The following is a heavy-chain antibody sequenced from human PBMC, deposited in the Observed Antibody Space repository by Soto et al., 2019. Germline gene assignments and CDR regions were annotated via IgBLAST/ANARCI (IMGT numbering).Heavy chain of an antibody. V-gene: IGHV1-69*01. D-gene: IGHD3-10*01. J-gene: IGHJ4*02. CDR2: IIPIFGIK. CDR1: GGTFNTYA. CDR3: AKEAGDH. Sequence: QMQLVQSGAEVKERGFSVKISCKTSGGTFNTYALTWVRQAPGQGLEWIGGIIPIFGIKNVAQRFQGRVTINADESLTTAYMEMTSVRSDDTAAYYCAKEAGDHWGQGTLVTVSS.